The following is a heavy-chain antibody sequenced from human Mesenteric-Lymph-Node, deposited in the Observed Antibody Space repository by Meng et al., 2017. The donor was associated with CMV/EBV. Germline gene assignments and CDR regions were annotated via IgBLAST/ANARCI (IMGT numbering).Heavy chain of an antibody. CDR2: INWNGGST. CDR3: ARDAGVDIGVGPARNYFDY. J-gene: IGHJ4*02. CDR1: GFTFDDYG. D-gene: IGHD2-2*03. V-gene: IGHV3-20*04. Sequence: GESLKISCAASGFTFDDYGMSWVRQAPGKGLEWVSGINWNGGSTGYADSVKGRFTISRDNAKNSLYLQMNSLRAEDTALYYCARDAGVDIGVGPARNYFDYWGQGTLVTVSS.